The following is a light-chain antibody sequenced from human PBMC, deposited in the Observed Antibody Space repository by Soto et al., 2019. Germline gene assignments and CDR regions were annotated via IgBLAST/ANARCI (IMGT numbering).Light chain of an antibody. J-gene: IGLJ2*01. CDR3: QSYDGNNVL. V-gene: IGLV6-57*04. CDR2: KDN. Sequence: NFMLTQPHSVSESPGKTVTISCTRSGGSIASNHVQWYQQRPGSAPTTVIYKDNQRPSGVPDRFSGSIDSSSNSASLTISGLETEDEADYYCQSYDGNNVLFGGRTKLTVL. CDR1: GGSIASNH.